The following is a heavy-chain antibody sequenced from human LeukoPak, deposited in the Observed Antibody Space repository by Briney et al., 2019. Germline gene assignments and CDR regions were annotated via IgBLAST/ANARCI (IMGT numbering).Heavy chain of an antibody. Sequence: SETLSLTCTVSGGSISSYYWSWIRQPPGEGLEWIGYIYYSGSTNYNPSLKSRVTISVDTSKNQFSLKLSSVTAADTAVYYCARDRVDTAMVNYYYGMDVWGQGTTVTVSS. CDR2: IYYSGST. D-gene: IGHD5-18*01. CDR1: GGSISSYY. J-gene: IGHJ6*02. V-gene: IGHV4-59*01. CDR3: ARDRVDTAMVNYYYGMDV.